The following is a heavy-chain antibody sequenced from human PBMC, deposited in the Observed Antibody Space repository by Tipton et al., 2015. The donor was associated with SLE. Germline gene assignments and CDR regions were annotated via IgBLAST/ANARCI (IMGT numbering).Heavy chain of an antibody. V-gene: IGHV4-39*07. D-gene: IGHD3-10*01. CDR3: AIGGLDAFDI. Sequence: TLSLTCTVSGGSISSGDYYWGWIRQPPGKGLEWIGSIYHSGSTYYNPSLKSRVTISVDTSKNQFSLKLSSVTAADTAVYYCAIGGLDAFDIWGQGTMVTVSS. CDR1: GGSISSGDYY. J-gene: IGHJ3*02. CDR2: IYHSGST.